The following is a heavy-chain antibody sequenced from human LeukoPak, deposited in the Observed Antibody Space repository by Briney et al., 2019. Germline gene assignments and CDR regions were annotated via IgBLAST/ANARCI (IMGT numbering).Heavy chain of an antibody. CDR1: GYSVSSTYY. Sequence: PSETLSLTCTVFGYSVSSTYYWGWIRPPPGKGLEWVGIVFHSGNTYYNPSLKSRLTISADTSKNQFSLTLTSVTAADTAVYYCARDRSVGVLPAPPFDFWGQGTLVTVSS. CDR3: ARDRSVGVLPAPPFDF. D-gene: IGHD6-6*01. CDR2: VFHSGNT. J-gene: IGHJ4*02. V-gene: IGHV4-38-2*02.